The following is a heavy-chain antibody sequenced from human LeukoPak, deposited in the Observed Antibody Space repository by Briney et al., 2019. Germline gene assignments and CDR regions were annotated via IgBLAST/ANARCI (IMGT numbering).Heavy chain of an antibody. Sequence: PGGSLRLSCAASGFPFSGYWMSWVRQAPGKGLEWVVNINQDGSEKYYVDSVKGRFTISRDNAKNSLSLQMNSLRAEDTAVYYCAREKLRCLDYWGQGTLVTVSS. D-gene: IGHD4-17*01. J-gene: IGHJ4*02. CDR3: AREKLRCLDY. CDR1: GFPFSGYW. V-gene: IGHV3-7*04. CDR2: INQDGSEK.